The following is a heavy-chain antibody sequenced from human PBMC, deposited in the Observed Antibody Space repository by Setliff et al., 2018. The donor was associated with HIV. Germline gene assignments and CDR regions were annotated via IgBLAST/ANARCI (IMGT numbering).Heavy chain of an antibody. CDR3: ARFPLLHKNAFDI. Sequence: SETLSLTCTVSGGSISNYYWSWIRQPAEKGLEWIGRIYSSGSTNYNPSLKSRVTMSLDTSRNQFSLNLSSVTAADTAVYYCARFPLLHKNAFDIWGQGTMVTVSS. J-gene: IGHJ3*02. D-gene: IGHD2-15*01. V-gene: IGHV4-4*07. CDR1: GGSISNYY. CDR2: IYSSGST.